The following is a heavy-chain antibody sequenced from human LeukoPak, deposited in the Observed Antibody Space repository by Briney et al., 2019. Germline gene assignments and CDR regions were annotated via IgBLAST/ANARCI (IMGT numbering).Heavy chain of an antibody. Sequence: GGSLRLSCAASGFTFSSYGMSWVRQAPRKGLEWVSSISGSGGSTYYADSVKGRFTISRDNSKNTLYLQMNSLRAEDTAVYYCAREIVVVPHNWFDPWGQGTLVTVSS. CDR3: AREIVVVPHNWFDP. V-gene: IGHV3-23*01. CDR2: ISGSGGST. J-gene: IGHJ5*02. D-gene: IGHD3-22*01. CDR1: GFTFSSYG.